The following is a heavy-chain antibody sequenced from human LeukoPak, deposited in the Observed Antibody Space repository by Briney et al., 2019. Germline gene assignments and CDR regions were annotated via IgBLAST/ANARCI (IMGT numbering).Heavy chain of an antibody. CDR1: GGSFSGYY. Sequence: PSETLSLTCAVYGGSFSGYYWSWIRQPPGKGLEWIGEINHSGSTNYNPSLKSRVTISVDTSKNQFSLKLSSVTAADTAVYYCARDRVASYGMDVWGQGTTVTVSS. V-gene: IGHV4-34*01. CDR3: ARDRVASYGMDV. D-gene: IGHD5-12*01. CDR2: INHSGST. J-gene: IGHJ6*02.